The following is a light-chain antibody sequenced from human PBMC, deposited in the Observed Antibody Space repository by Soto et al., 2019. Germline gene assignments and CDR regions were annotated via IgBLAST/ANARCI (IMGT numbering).Light chain of an antibody. Sequence: EIVLTQSPGTLSLSPGERATLSCRASQSVSSSYLAWYQQKPGQAPRLLIYGASSKATGIPDRFSGSGSGTDFTRTISRLEPEDFAVYYCQQYGSSAPTFGQGTKLEIK. CDR2: GAS. J-gene: IGKJ2*01. V-gene: IGKV3-20*01. CDR1: QSVSSSY. CDR3: QQYGSSAPT.